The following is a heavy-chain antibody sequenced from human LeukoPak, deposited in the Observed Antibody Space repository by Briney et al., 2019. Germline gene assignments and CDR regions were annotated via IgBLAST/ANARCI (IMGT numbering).Heavy chain of an antibody. CDR3: ARVALGMVRGVDV. J-gene: IGHJ6*02. V-gene: IGHV4-59*01. Sequence: SETLSPTCTVSGGSISSYYWSWIRQPPGKGLEWIGYIYYSGSTNYNPSLKSRVTISVDTSKNQFSLKLSSVTAADTAVYYCARVALGMVRGVDVWGQGTTVTVSS. D-gene: IGHD3-10*01. CDR1: GGSISSYY. CDR2: IYYSGST.